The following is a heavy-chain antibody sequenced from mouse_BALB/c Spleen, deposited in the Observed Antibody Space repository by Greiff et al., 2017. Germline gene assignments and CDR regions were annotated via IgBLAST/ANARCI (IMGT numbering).Heavy chain of an antibody. J-gene: IGHJ3*01. V-gene: IGHV5-17*02. D-gene: IGHD1-2*01. CDR2: ISSGSSTI. CDR1: GFTFSSFG. Sequence: EVKLMESGGGLVQPGGSRKLSCAASGFTFSSFGMHWVRQAPEKGLEWVAYISSGSSTIYYADTVKGRFTISRDNPKNTLFLQMTSLRSEDTAMYYCAREGGLRLRWFAYWGQGTLVTVSA. CDR3: AREGGLRLRWFAY.